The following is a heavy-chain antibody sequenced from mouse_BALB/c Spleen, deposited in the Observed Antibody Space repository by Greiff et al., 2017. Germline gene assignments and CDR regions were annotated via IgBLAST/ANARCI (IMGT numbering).Heavy chain of an antibody. CDR1: GYTFTSYW. Sequence: LQQPGSELVRPGASVKLSCKASGYTFTSYWMHWVKQRHGQGLEWIGNIYPGSGSTNYDEKFKSKGTLTVDTSSSTAYMHLSSLTSEDSAVYYGTRSYGNYHWYFDVWGAGTTVTVSS. J-gene: IGHJ1*01. CDR2: IYPGSGST. D-gene: IGHD2-1*01. V-gene: IGHV1S22*01. CDR3: TRSYGNYHWYFDV.